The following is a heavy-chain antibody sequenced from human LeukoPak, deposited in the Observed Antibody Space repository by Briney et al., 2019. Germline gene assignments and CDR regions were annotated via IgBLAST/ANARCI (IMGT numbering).Heavy chain of an antibody. D-gene: IGHD6-19*01. CDR2: INPNSGGT. Sequence: GASVKVSCKASGYTFTGYYMHWVRQAPGQGLEWMGWINPNSGGTNYAQKFQGRVTMTRDTSISTAYMELSRLRSDDTAVYYCARDPMARVAVFYYYYYMDVWGKGTTVTISS. CDR1: GYTFTGYY. J-gene: IGHJ6*03. CDR3: ARDPMARVAVFYYYYYMDV. V-gene: IGHV1-2*02.